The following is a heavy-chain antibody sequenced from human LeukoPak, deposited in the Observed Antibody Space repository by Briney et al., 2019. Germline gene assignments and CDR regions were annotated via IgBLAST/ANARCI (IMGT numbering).Heavy chain of an antibody. V-gene: IGHV1-18*01. CDR1: GYTFTSYG. CDR3: ARESQWELHTSAFDY. D-gene: IGHD1-26*01. J-gene: IGHJ4*02. Sequence: GASVKVSCKASGYTFTSYGISWVRQAPGQGLEWMGWISAYNGNTNYAQKLQGRVTMTTDTSTSTAYMELRSLRSDDTAVYYCARESQWELHTSAFDYWGQGTLVTVSS. CDR2: ISAYNGNT.